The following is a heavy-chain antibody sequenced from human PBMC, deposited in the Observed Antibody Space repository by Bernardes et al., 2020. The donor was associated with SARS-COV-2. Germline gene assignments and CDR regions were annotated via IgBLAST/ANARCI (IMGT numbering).Heavy chain of an antibody. CDR3: ARDMYSTSLGYFYYGMDV. Sequence: SETLSLTCAVSDYSISSGYYWGWIRQPPGKGLEWIANIYHSGRTYYNPSLKSRVTISEDTSKNQFSLKLSSVTAADTAVYYCARDMYSTSLGYFYYGMDVWGQGTTVTGSS. J-gene: IGHJ6*02. CDR2: IYHSGRT. V-gene: IGHV4-38-2*02. CDR1: DYSISSGYY. D-gene: IGHD6-6*01.